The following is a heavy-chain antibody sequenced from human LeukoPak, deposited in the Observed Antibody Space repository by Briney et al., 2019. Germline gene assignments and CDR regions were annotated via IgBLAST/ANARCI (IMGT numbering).Heavy chain of an antibody. D-gene: IGHD1-26*01. CDR1: GGSISSYY. CDR3: ARESFAQWDI. CDR2: IYYSGST. J-gene: IGHJ4*02. V-gene: IGHV4-59*01. Sequence: SETLPLTCTVSGGSISSYYWSWIRQPPGKGLEWIGYIYYSGSTNYNPSLKSRVTISVDTSKNQFSLKLSSVTAADTAVYYCARESFAQWDIWGQGTLVTVSS.